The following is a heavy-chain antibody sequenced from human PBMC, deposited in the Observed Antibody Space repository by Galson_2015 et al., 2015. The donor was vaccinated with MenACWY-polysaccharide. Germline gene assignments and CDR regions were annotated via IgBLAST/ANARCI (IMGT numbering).Heavy chain of an antibody. CDR2: LSPTTGNT. CDR1: GLTFSSYG. Sequence: SLRLSCAGSGLTFSSYGMGWVRQAPGKGLEWVSGLSPTTGNTYYADSVRGRFTISSDNSKNTLYLQMDSLRAEDTALYYCAKGAAHYGSGNYYDYWGQGTQVTVSS. CDR3: AKGAAHYGSGNYYDY. J-gene: IGHJ4*02. V-gene: IGHV3-23*01. D-gene: IGHD3-10*01.